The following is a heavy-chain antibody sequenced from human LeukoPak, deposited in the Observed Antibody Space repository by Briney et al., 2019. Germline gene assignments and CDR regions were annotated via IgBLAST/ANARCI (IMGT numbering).Heavy chain of an antibody. Sequence: GGSLRLSCAASGFTFSSYSMNWVRQAPGKGLEWVSSISSSSSYKYYADSVKGRFTISRDNAKNSLYLQMNSLRAEDTAVYYCARDRGYYDSSGYLTWGQGTLVTVSS. D-gene: IGHD3-22*01. CDR2: ISSSSSYK. CDR1: GFTFSSYS. CDR3: ARDRGYYDSSGYLT. J-gene: IGHJ5*02. V-gene: IGHV3-21*01.